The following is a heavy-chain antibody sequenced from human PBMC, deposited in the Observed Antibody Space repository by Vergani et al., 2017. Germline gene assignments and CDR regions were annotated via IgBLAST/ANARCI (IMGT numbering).Heavy chain of an antibody. Sequence: EVQLLESGGGLVQPGGSLKLSCAASGFTFSGSAMHWVRQASGKGLEWVGRIRSKANSYATAYAASVKGRFTISRDDSKNTAYLQMNSLKTEDTAVYYCARDRAAAGTDYWGQGTLVTVSS. D-gene: IGHD6-13*01. V-gene: IGHV3-73*02. CDR1: GFTFSGSA. CDR2: IRSKANSYAT. CDR3: ARDRAAAGTDY. J-gene: IGHJ4*02.